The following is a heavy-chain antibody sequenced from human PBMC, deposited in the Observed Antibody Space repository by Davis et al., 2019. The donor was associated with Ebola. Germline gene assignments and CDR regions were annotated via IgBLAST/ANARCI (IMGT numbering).Heavy chain of an antibody. CDR3: ARDLTVRGIAAAGSGY. V-gene: IGHV1-8*01. CDR2: MNPNSGNT. D-gene: IGHD6-13*01. J-gene: IGHJ4*02. CDR1: GYTFTSYD. Sequence: ASVKVSCKASGYTFTSYDINWVRQATGQGLEWMGWMNPNSGNTGYAQKFQGRVTMTRNTSISTAYMELSSLRSEDTAVYYCARDLTVRGIAAAGSGYWGQGTLVTVSS.